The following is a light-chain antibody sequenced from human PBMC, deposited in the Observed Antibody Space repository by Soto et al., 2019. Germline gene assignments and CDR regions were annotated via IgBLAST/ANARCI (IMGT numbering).Light chain of an antibody. CDR1: QSVSSN. Sequence: EIVMTQSPATLSVSPGERATLSCRASQSVSSNSAWYQQKPGQAPRLLIYGASTRATGIPARFSGSGSGTEFTLTISSLQFEDFAVYYCHQYNNWPYTFGQGTKLEI. CDR3: HQYNNWPYT. V-gene: IGKV3-15*01. J-gene: IGKJ2*01. CDR2: GAS.